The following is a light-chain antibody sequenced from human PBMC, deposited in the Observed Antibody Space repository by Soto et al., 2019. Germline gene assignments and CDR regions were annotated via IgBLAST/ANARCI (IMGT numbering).Light chain of an antibody. CDR3: QKCKVAPFT. CDR1: QDIGNF. CDR2: AAS. V-gene: IGKV1-27*01. J-gene: IGKJ4*01. Sequence: DIQMTQSPSSLSAFVVDRVTITCRASQDIGNFLAWYQQKPGKVPKLLIYAASTLQSGVPSRFSGSGSGTDFTLTISSLQPEDVATYYCQKCKVAPFTFGGGTKV.